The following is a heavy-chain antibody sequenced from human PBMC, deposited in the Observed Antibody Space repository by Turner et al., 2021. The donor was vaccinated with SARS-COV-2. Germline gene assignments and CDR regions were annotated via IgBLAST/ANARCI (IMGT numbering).Heavy chain of an antibody. CDR1: GFSFSSYA. V-gene: IGHV3-23*01. Sequence: EVQLLESGGGLVQPGGSLRLSCAASGFSFSSYAMSWVRQARGKGLEWVSAISGSGGSTSYADSVKGRFTISRDNSKNTLYLQMNSLRAEDTAVYYCAKGPDIVATIWGTLFSGTFDYWGQGTLVTVSS. CDR2: ISGSGGST. CDR3: AKGPDIVATIWGTLFSGTFDY. D-gene: IGHD5-12*01. J-gene: IGHJ4*02.